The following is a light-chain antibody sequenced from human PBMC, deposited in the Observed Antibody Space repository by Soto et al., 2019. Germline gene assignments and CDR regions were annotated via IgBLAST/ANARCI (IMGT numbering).Light chain of an antibody. J-gene: IGLJ3*02. CDR1: TSDVGGYNS. CDR2: DVT. Sequence: QSVLTQPASLSGSLGQSITISCTGATSDVGGYNSVSWYQQHPGKAPKLIIYDVTDRPPGISNRFSGSKSGNTDSLTISGLQAEDEAYYYCSSYTRSSNLLFGGGTKVTVL. CDR3: SSYTRSSNLL. V-gene: IGLV2-14*03.